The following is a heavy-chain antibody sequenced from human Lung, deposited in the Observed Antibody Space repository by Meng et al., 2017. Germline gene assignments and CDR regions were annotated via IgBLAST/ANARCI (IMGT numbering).Heavy chain of an antibody. CDR2: IYHSGST. V-gene: IGHV4-4*02. D-gene: IGHD6-19*01. CDR1: CGSVSSSNW. CDR3: ARRGLWLDPQNFDY. Sequence: QGALPEVGPGRAKAAGTPPTACAASCGSVSSSNWWSWGRQPPGKGLGWIGEIYHSGSTNYNTSLKSRVTISVDKSKNQFSLKLSSVTAADTAVYYCARRGLWLDPQNFDYWGQGTLVTASS. J-gene: IGHJ4*02.